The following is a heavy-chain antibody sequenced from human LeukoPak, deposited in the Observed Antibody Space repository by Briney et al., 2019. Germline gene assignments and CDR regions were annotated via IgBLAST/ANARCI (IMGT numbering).Heavy chain of an antibody. V-gene: IGHV4-34*01. CDR1: GGSFSGYY. Sequence: PSETLSLTCAVYGGSFSGYYWSWLRQPPGKGLEWIGEINHSGSTNYNPSLTSRGTISVDTSKNQFSLKLSSVTAADTAVYYCHSGSYYLDYWGQGTLVTVSS. CDR2: INHSGST. J-gene: IGHJ4*02. CDR3: HSGSYYLDY. D-gene: IGHD1-26*01.